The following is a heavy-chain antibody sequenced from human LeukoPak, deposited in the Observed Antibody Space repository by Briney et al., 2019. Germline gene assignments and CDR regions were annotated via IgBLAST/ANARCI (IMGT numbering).Heavy chain of an antibody. J-gene: IGHJ4*02. CDR3: ARGSAAGGFDY. CDR1: GFTFSDYY. D-gene: IGHD2-2*01. CDR2: IKQDGSEK. Sequence: GVLRLSCAASGFTFSDYYMSWIRQAPGKGLEWVANIKQDGSEKYYVDSVKGRFTISRDNAKNSLYLQMNSLRAEDTAVYYCARGSAAGGFDYWGQGTLVTVSS. V-gene: IGHV3-7*01.